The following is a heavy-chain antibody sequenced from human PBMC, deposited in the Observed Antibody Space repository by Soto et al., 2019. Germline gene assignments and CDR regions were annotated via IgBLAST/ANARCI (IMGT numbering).Heavy chain of an antibody. CDR2: INHSGST. CDR3: ARGGGVYYYIDV. J-gene: IGHJ6*03. D-gene: IGHD3-10*01. V-gene: IGHV4-34*01. Sequence: SETLSLTCAVYAGSFSGYFWTWIRQPPGKGLEWIGEINHSGSTNYNPSLKNQVTISVDTSKNQFSLRLTSATAADSAVYYCARGGGVYYYIDVWDMGDTVTVSS. CDR1: AGSFSGYF.